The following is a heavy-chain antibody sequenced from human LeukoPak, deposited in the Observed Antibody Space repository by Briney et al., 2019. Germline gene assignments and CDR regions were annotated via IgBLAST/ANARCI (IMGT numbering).Heavy chain of an antibody. V-gene: IGHV3-23*01. CDR3: AKDLIESPLDYYDSSGYWGPTDAFDI. Sequence: GGSLRLSCAASGFTFSSYAMSWVRQAPGKGLEWVSAISGGGGSTYYADSVKGRFTISRDNSKNTLYLQMNSLRAEDTAVYYRAKDLIESPLDYYDSSGYWGPTDAFDIWGQGTMVTVSS. CDR1: GFTFSSYA. CDR2: ISGGGGST. J-gene: IGHJ3*02. D-gene: IGHD3-22*01.